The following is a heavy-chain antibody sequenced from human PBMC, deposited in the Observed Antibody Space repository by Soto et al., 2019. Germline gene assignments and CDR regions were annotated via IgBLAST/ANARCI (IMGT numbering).Heavy chain of an antibody. D-gene: IGHD3-3*01. Sequence: PGGSLRLSCAASGLTFSSYAMHWVRQAPGKGLEWVAVISYDGSNKYYADSVKGRFTISRDNSKNTLYLQMNSLRAEDTAVYYCARDQPRFLEWLRSYGMDVWGQGTTVTVYS. CDR3: ARDQPRFLEWLRSYGMDV. CDR2: ISYDGSNK. J-gene: IGHJ6*02. CDR1: GLTFSSYA. V-gene: IGHV3-30-3*01.